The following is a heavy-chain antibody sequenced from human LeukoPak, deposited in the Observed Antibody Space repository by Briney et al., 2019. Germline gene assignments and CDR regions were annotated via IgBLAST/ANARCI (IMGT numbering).Heavy chain of an antibody. CDR3: ANLLRWEPY. CDR1: GFTFSSYA. Sequence: PGGSLRLSCAASGFTFSSYAMHWVRQAPAKGLEWVAVISYDGSNKYYADSVKGRFTISRDNSKNTLYLQMNSLRAEDTAVYYCANLLRWEPYWGQGTLVTVSS. V-gene: IGHV3-30*04. D-gene: IGHD4-23*01. J-gene: IGHJ4*02. CDR2: ISYDGSNK.